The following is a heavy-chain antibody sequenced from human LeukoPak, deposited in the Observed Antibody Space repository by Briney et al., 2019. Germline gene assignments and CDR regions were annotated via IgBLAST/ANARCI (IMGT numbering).Heavy chain of an antibody. Sequence: ASVKVSCKASGYTFTSYYMHWVRQAPGQGLEWMGIINPSGGSTSYAQKFQGRVTMTRDMSTSTVYMELSSLRSEDTAVYYCASEYCTSGVCFPLGYWGQGTLVTVSS. CDR1: GYTFTSYY. J-gene: IGHJ4*02. D-gene: IGHD2-8*01. CDR3: ASEYCTSGVCFPLGY. CDR2: INPSGGST. V-gene: IGHV1-46*01.